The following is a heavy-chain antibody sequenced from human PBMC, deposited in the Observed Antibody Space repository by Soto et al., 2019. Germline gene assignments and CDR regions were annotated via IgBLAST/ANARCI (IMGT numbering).Heavy chain of an antibody. CDR3: ARGSTRYCSSTSCYRNINNNWFDP. CDR2: INHSGST. D-gene: IGHD2-2*01. J-gene: IGHJ5*02. CDR1: GGSFSSYY. V-gene: IGHV4-34*01. Sequence: PSETLSLTCAVYGGSFSSYYWSWIRQPPGKGLEWIGEINHSGSTNYNPSLKSRVTISVDTSKNQFSLKLSSVTAADTAVYYCARGSTRYCSSTSCYRNINNNWFDPWGQGTLVTVSS.